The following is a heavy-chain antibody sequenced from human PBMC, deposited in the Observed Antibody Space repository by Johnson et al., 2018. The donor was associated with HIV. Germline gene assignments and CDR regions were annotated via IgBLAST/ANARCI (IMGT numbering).Heavy chain of an antibody. D-gene: IGHD3-22*01. J-gene: IGHJ3*02. Sequence: VQLVESGGGSVQSGGSLRLSCAASGFSFSAYAMSWVRQAPGKGLDWVSTISGAGGSTYYADSVKGRFTISRDNLKNTLYLQMNSLRAEDTAVYYCAPDPRITMIVVVKPAFDIWGQGTMVTVSS. CDR3: APDPRITMIVVVKPAFDI. V-gene: IGHV3-23*04. CDR1: GFSFSAYA. CDR2: ISGAGGST.